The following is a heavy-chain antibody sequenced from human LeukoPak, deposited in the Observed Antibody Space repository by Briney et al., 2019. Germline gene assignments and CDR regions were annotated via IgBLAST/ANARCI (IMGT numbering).Heavy chain of an antibody. Sequence: SVNVSYKASGGTFNSYAISWVRQAPGQGREWMGGIIPIFGTANYAQKFQGRVTITTDESTSTAYMELSSLRSEDTAVYYCARDHYSPLSDSGSYHKYNYYYYMDVWGKGTTVTVSS. J-gene: IGHJ6*03. D-gene: IGHD1-26*01. CDR1: GGTFNSYA. V-gene: IGHV1-69*05. CDR2: IIPIFGTA. CDR3: ARDHYSPLSDSGSYHKYNYYYYMDV.